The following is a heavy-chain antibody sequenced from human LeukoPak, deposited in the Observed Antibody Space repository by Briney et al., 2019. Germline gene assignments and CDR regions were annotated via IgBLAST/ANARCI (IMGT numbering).Heavy chain of an antibody. V-gene: IGHV4-39*01. CDR2: IYYSGST. J-gene: IGHJ3*02. CDR1: GGSISSSSYY. Sequence: PSETLSLTCTVSGGSISSSSYYWGWIRQPPGKGLDWIGSIYYSGSTYYNPSLKSRFTISVDTSKNQFSLKLSSVTAADTAVYYCARGPYYYDSSGAFDIWGQGTMVTVSS. CDR3: ARGPYYYDSSGAFDI. D-gene: IGHD3-22*01.